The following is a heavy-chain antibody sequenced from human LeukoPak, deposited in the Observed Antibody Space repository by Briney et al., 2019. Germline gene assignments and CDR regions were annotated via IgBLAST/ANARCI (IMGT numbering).Heavy chain of an antibody. CDR2: PHTGGNT. V-gene: IGHV3-66*01. D-gene: IGHD2/OR15-2a*01. CDR1: GFTVSSYY. CDR3: ARGGLHSDFDY. Sequence: PGGSLRLSCAASGFTVSSYYMSWVRQAPGKGLEWVSFPHTGGNTFYADSVKGRFTISRDNSKNTLYLYMNSLRAEDTAVYYCARGGLHSDFDYWGQGTLVTVSS. J-gene: IGHJ4*02.